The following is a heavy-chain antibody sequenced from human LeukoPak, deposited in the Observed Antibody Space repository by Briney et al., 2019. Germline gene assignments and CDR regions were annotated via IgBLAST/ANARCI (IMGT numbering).Heavy chain of an antibody. CDR1: GGTFSSYA. D-gene: IGHD3-22*01. CDR3: ARGGMDYYGSSATDLDY. CDR2: IIPIFGTA. V-gene: IGHV1-69*13. Sequence: ASVKVSCKASGGTFSSYAISWVRQAPGQGLEWMGGIIPIFGTANYAQKFQGRVTITADESTSTAYMELSSLRSEDTAVYYCARGGMDYYGSSATDLDYWGQGTLVTVSS. J-gene: IGHJ4*02.